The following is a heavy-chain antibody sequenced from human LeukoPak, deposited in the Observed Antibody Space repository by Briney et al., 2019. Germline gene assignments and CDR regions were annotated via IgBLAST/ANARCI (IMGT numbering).Heavy chain of an antibody. Sequence: GGSLRLSCAASGFTFSSYEMNWVRQAPGKGLEWVSSISSSSSYIYYADSVKGRFTISRDNAKNSLYLQMNSLRAEDTAVYYCARVGYCSGGSCYTTDWGQGTLVTVSS. D-gene: IGHD2-15*01. V-gene: IGHV3-21*01. CDR2: ISSSSSYI. CDR1: GFTFSSYE. J-gene: IGHJ4*02. CDR3: ARVGYCSGGSCYTTD.